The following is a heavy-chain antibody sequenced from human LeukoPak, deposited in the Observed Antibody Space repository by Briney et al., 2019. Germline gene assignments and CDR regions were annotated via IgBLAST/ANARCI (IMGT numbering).Heavy chain of an antibody. J-gene: IGHJ5*02. D-gene: IGHD6-19*01. CDR1: GGTFSSYA. CDR2: INPSGGST. CDR3: ARDPNIAVVWGFDP. V-gene: IGHV1-46*01. Sequence: GASVKVSCKASGGTFSSYAISWVRQAPGQGLEWMGIINPSGGSTSYTQKFQGRVTMTRDTSTSTVYMELSSLRSEDTAVYYCARDPNIAVVWGFDPWGQGTLVTVSS.